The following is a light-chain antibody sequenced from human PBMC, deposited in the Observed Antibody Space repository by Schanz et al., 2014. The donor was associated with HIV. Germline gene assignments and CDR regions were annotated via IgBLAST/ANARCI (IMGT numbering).Light chain of an antibody. Sequence: DVQMTQSPSTLSASVGDRVTITCRATQSISPWLAWYQQKPGKAPKLLINEASSLQSGVPSRFSGSGFGTDFTLIISSLQPEDFASYFCQQTYNTSITFGQGTRLEIK. J-gene: IGKJ5*01. CDR1: QSISPW. CDR2: EAS. V-gene: IGKV1-5*03. CDR3: QQTYNTSIT.